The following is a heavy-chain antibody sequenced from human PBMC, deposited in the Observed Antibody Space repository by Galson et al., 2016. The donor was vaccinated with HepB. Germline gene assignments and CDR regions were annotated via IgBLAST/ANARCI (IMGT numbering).Heavy chain of an antibody. V-gene: IGHV1-69*13. CDR3: ARAPNVAAPGTPVNYFDF. CDR1: GGTFSSYA. D-gene: IGHD6-13*01. CDR2: IVPIFRTA. J-gene: IGHJ4*02. Sequence: SVKVSCKASGGTFSSYAIAWVRQAPGQGLEWMGGIVPIFRTANYAQKFQGRVNITADESTTTSYVELRSLRSEDTAVYYCARAPNVAAPGTPVNYFDFWGQGTLVTVSS.